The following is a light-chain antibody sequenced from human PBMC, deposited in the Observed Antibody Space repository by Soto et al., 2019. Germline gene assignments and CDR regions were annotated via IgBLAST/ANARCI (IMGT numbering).Light chain of an antibody. CDR1: QSVRDSY. J-gene: IGKJ1*01. CDR2: DTS. Sequence: EIVLTQSPGTLSLSPGERATLSCRASQSVRDSYLAWYQQKPGQAPSLLIYDTSSRATGIPDRFSGSGSGTDFALTISRVEPEDFAMYFCQQYGSSPGTFGKGTKVEI. CDR3: QQYGSSPGT. V-gene: IGKV3-20*01.